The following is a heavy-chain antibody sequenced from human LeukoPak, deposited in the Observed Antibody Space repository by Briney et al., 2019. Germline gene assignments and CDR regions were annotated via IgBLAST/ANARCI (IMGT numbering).Heavy chain of an antibody. Sequence: GSSVKVSCKASGGTFSSYAISWVRQAPGQGLEWMGGIIPIFGTANYAQKFQGRVTITADESTSTAYMELSSLRSEDTAVYYCRWYQLLYDTGGDYFDYWGQGTLVTVSS. CDR1: GGTFSSYA. CDR2: IIPIFGTA. D-gene: IGHD2-2*02. J-gene: IGHJ4*02. V-gene: IGHV1-69*01. CDR3: RWYQLLYDTGGDYFDY.